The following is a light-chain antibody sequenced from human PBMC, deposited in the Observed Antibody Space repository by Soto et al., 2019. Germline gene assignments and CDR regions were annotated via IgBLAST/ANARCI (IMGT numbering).Light chain of an antibody. Sequence: QSVLTQPPSASESPGQSVTISCTGASSGVGGYTFVSWYQQFPGRAPKLLLYEVSKRPSGVPDRFSGSKSGNTAYLTVSGLQPDDEADYYCSSYADSGNLVVFGGGTKLTVL. CDR3: SSYADSGNLVV. J-gene: IGLJ2*01. CDR1: SSGVGGYTF. V-gene: IGLV2-8*01. CDR2: EVS.